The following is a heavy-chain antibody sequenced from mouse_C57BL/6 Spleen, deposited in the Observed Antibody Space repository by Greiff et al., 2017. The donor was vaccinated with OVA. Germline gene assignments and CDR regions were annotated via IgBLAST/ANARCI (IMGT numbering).Heavy chain of an antibody. V-gene: IGHV1-53*01. D-gene: IGHD1-1*01. J-gene: IGHJ2*01. CDR3: ARDYYYGSSYPYYFDY. CDR1: GYTFTSYW. CDR2: INPSNGGT. Sequence: VQLQQPGTELVKPGASVKLSCKASGYTFTSYWMHWVQQRPGQGLEWIGNINPSNGGTNYNEKFKSKATLTVDKSSSTAYMQLSSLTSEDSAVYYCARDYYYGSSYPYYFDYWGQGTTLTVSS.